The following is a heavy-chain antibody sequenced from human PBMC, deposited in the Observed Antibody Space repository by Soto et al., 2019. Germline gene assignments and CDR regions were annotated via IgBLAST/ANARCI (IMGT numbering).Heavy chain of an antibody. CDR1: GFTVSSNY. CDR2: IYSGGST. CDR3: ARGYDYSWGSYRSPTTYFDY. D-gene: IGHD3-16*02. Sequence: PGGSLRLSCAASGFTVSSNYMSWVRQAPGKGLEWVSVIYSGGSTYYADSVKGRFTISRHNSKNTLYLQMNSLRAEDTAVYYCARGYDYSWGSYRSPTTYFDYRGQGTLVTGSS. V-gene: IGHV3-53*04. J-gene: IGHJ4*02.